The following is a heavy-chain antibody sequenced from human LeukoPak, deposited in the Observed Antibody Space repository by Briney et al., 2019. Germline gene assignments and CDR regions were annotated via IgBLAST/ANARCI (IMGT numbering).Heavy chain of an antibody. CDR3: AKEDSGYGGAYYYYGMDV. D-gene: IGHD5-12*01. Sequence: GGSLRLSCAASGFTFSSYGMHWVRQAPGKGLEWVAVISYDGSNKYYADSVKGRFTISRDNSKNTLYLQMNSLRAEDTAVYYCAKEDSGYGGAYYYYGMDVWGQGTTVTVSS. CDR1: GFTFSSYG. CDR2: ISYDGSNK. J-gene: IGHJ6*02. V-gene: IGHV3-30*18.